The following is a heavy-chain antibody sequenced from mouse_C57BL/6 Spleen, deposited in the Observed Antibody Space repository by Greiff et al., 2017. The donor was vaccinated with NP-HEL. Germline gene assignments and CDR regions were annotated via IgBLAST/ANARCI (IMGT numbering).Heavy chain of an antibody. D-gene: IGHD1-1*01. J-gene: IGHJ1*03. Sequence: QVQLQQPGAELVMPGASVKLSCKASGYTLTSYWMHWVKQRPGQGLEWIGEIDPSDSYTNYNQKFKGKSTLTVDKSSSTAYMQLSSLTSEDSAVYYCARGGYYGSSYTLYFDVWGTGTTVTVSS. CDR2: IDPSDSYT. V-gene: IGHV1-69*01. CDR3: ARGGYYGSSYTLYFDV. CDR1: GYTLTSYW.